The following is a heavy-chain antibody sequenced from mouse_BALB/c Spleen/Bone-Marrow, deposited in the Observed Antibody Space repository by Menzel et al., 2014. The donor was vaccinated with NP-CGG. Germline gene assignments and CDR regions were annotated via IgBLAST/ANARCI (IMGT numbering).Heavy chain of an antibody. CDR1: GLTFTDYY. V-gene: IGHV7-3*02. Sequence: EVHLVESGGGSVQPGGSLRLSCATSGLTFTDYYMSWVRQPPGKALEWLGFIRNEANGYTTEYSASVKGRFTISRDNSQRILYLQMNTLRAEVSATYYCARDEDVGIYWYFNVGGAATTVIVSS. CDR2: IRNEANGYTT. CDR3: ARDEDVGIYWYFNV. J-gene: IGHJ1*01.